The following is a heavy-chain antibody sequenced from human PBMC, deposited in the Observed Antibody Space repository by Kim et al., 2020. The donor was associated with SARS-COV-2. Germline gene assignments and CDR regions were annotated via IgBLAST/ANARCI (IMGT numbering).Heavy chain of an antibody. V-gene: IGHV1-3*01. CDR2: INAGDGNT. D-gene: IGHD3-3*01. Sequence: SGYTFTRFAIHWVRQAPGQRLQWMGWINAGDGNTRYSQNFQGRVTITRDTSANTAYMQLSSLTSEDTAIYYCARASRFLEWLSQNNDDFDNW. CDR1: GYTFTRFA. J-gene: IGHJ3*02. CDR3: ARASRFLEWLSQNNDDFDN.